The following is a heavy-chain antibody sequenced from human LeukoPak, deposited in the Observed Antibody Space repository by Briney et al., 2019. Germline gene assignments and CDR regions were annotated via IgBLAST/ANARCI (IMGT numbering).Heavy chain of an antibody. CDR1: GFIFVDYA. V-gene: IGHV3-9*01. Sequence: GRSLRLSCAASGFIFVDYAMHWARQATGKGLEWVSGISWNSGSIGYADSVKGRFTISRDNAKKSLYLQMNSLRDDDTALYYCAKDFSSKRNGYPSPDYWGQGTLVTVSS. D-gene: IGHD5-18*01. CDR2: ISWNSGSI. J-gene: IGHJ4*02. CDR3: AKDFSSKRNGYPSPDY.